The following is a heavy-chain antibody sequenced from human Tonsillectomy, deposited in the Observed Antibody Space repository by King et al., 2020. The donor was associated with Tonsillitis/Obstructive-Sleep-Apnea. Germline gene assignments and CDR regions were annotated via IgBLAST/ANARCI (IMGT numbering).Heavy chain of an antibody. CDR1: CASISSYY. D-gene: IGHD2-2*01. J-gene: IGHJ5*02. CDR2: VFHSGST. V-gene: IGHV4-59*01. CDR3: ARGGYCSSTTCYEWFDP. Sequence: VQLQESGPGLVKPSETLSLTCTVSCASISSYYWSWIRQPPGRGLEWIGYVFHSGSTNYNPSLKSRVTISVNTSKNYFSLKLGPVTAADTAVYYCARGGYCSSTTCYEWFDPWGQGTLVTVSS.